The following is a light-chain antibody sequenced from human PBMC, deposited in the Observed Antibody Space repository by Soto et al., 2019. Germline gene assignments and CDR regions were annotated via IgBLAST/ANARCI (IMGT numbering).Light chain of an antibody. CDR3: QQHHNWPPGRYT. CDR1: QSVSSN. J-gene: IGKJ2*01. CDR2: GAS. Sequence: EIVMTQSPATLSVSPGERATLSCRASQSVSSNLAWYQQKPGQAPRLLIYGASTRATGIPARFSGSGSGTEFTLTISSLQSEDFAVDYCQQHHNWPPGRYTFGQGTKLEIK. V-gene: IGKV3-15*01.